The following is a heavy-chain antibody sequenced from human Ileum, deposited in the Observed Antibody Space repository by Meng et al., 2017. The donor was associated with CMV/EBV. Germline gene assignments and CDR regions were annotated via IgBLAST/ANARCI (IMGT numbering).Heavy chain of an antibody. CDR1: GGSISSYY. Sequence: GPLRLSCTVSGGSISSYYWSWIRQPPGKGLEWIGYIYYSGSTNYNPSLKSRVTISVDTSKNQFSLKLSSVTAADTAVYYCARAQHYYDSSESSFDYWGQGTLVTVSS. J-gene: IGHJ4*02. D-gene: IGHD3-22*01. V-gene: IGHV4-59*01. CDR3: ARAQHYYDSSESSFDY. CDR2: IYYSGST.